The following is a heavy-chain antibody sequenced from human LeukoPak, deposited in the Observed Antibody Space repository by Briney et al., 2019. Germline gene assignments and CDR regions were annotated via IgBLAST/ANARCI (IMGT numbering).Heavy chain of an antibody. D-gene: IGHD3-10*01. V-gene: IGHV1-46*01. J-gene: IGHJ6*04. CDR1: GYTFTSYY. CDR3: ARGRVLLWFGEVYYYYGMDV. CDR2: INPSGGST. Sequence: ASVKVSCKASGYTFTSYYMHWVRQAPGQGLEWMGIINPSGGSTSYAQKFQGRVTMTRDTSTSTVYMELSSLRSEDTAVYYCARGRVLLWFGEVYYYYGMDVWGKGTTVTVSP.